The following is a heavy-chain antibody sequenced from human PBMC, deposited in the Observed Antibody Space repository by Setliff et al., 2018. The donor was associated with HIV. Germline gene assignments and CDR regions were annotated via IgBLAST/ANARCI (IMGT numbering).Heavy chain of an antibody. CDR3: ASEAWTSYRSSSGYYYYYMDV. D-gene: IGHD6-6*01. V-gene: IGHV4-38-2*02. CDR2: IYYSGTT. J-gene: IGHJ6*03. CDR1: GYSISSRYY. Sequence: PSETLSLTCTASGYSISSRYYWGWIRQSPGKGLEWIGYIYYSGTTKYNPSLKSRVTISVDTSKNQFSLKLSSVTAADTAVYYCASEAWTSYRSSSGYYYYYMDVWGKGTTVTVSS.